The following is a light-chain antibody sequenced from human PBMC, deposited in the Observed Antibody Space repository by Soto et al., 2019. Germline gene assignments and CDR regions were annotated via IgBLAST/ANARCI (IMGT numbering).Light chain of an antibody. CDR3: QVWDSSSDHPYV. Sequence: ELTQPPSVSVAPGKTARITCGGNNIGSKSVHWYQQKPGQAPVLVIYYDSDQPSGIPERFSGSNSGNTATLTISRVEAGDEADYYCQVWDSSSDHPYVFGTGTKVTVL. CDR1: NIGSKS. CDR2: YDS. J-gene: IGLJ1*01. V-gene: IGLV3-21*04.